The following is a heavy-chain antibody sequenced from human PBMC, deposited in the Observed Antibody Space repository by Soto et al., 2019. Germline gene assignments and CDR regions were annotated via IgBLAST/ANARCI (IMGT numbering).Heavy chain of an antibody. CDR2: IYPGDSDT. Sequence: GESLKISCKASGILFTSNWIVWVRQMPGKGLEWVGIIYPGDSDTRYSPSFQGQVTISADKSTDTAYLQWNSLKASDSAIYYCAKHPPFSSGSDWLDPWGQGTLVTVSS. D-gene: IGHD6-19*01. V-gene: IGHV5-51*01. J-gene: IGHJ5*02. CDR1: GILFTSNW. CDR3: AKHPPFSSGSDWLDP.